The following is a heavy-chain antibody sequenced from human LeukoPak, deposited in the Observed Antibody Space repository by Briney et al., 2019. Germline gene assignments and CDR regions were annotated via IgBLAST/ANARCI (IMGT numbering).Heavy chain of an antibody. CDR1: GFTFSDYY. J-gene: IGHJ6*03. CDR3: ARSLPGVWGSYRPAVYYYYYYYMDV. CDR2: IYSGGST. D-gene: IGHD3-16*02. V-gene: IGHV3-66*01. Sequence: GGSLRLSCAASGFTFSDYYMSWIRQAPGKGLEWVSVIYSGGSTYYADSVKGRFTISRDNSKNTLYLQMNSLRAEDTAVYYCARSLPGVWGSYRPAVYYYYYYYMDVWGKGTTVTISS.